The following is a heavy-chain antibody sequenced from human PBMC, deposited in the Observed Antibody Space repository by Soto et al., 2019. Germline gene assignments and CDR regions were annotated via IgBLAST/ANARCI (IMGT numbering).Heavy chain of an antibody. CDR3: ARPTTQNYYDSSGSDGTFDY. CDR1: GYTFTSYY. J-gene: IGHJ4*02. D-gene: IGHD3-22*01. V-gene: IGHV1-46*01. Sequence: ASVKVSCKASGYTFTSYYMHWVRQAPGQGLEWVGIINPSGGSTSYAQKFQGRVTMTRDTSTSTVYMELSSLRSEDTAVYYCARPTTQNYYDSSGSDGTFDYWGQETLVTVSS. CDR2: INPSGGST.